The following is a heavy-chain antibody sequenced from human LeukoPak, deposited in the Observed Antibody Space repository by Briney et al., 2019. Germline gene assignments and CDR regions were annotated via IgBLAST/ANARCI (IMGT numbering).Heavy chain of an antibody. Sequence: GASVTVSCKASGYTFINYAINWVRQAPGQGLEWMGGISAYNGNTNYAQNLQGRVTMTTDTSTNTAYMELRSLRSDDTAVYYCARYSRGWDSYGMDVWGQGTTATVSS. V-gene: IGHV1-18*01. CDR3: ARYSRGWDSYGMDV. J-gene: IGHJ6*02. D-gene: IGHD6-19*01. CDR2: ISAYNGNT. CDR1: GYTFINYA.